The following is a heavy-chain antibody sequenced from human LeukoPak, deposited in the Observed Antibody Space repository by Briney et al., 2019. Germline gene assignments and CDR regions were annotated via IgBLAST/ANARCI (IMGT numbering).Heavy chain of an antibody. Sequence: ALVKVSCKVSGYTLTELSMHWVRQAPGKGPEWMGGFDPEDGETIYAQKFQGRVTMTEDTSTDTAYMELSSLRSEDTAVYYCATGPYDSSGYLDWGQGTLVTVSS. J-gene: IGHJ4*02. CDR1: GYTLTELS. CDR3: ATGPYDSSGYLD. D-gene: IGHD3-22*01. V-gene: IGHV1-24*01. CDR2: FDPEDGET.